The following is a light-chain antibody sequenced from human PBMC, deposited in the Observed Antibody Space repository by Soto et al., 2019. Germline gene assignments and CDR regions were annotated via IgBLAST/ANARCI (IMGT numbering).Light chain of an antibody. CDR2: GAA. J-gene: IGKJ1*01. V-gene: IGKV3D-15*01. CDR3: QQYNSHYPWT. CDR1: QSVNSR. Sequence: EIQMTQSPSTLSASPGERATLSCRASQSVNSRLSWYQHKPCQAPTLLISGAASRATGIPDRFSGSGSATDFTLTISSLQPDDFATYYCQQYNSHYPWTFGQGTKVDIK.